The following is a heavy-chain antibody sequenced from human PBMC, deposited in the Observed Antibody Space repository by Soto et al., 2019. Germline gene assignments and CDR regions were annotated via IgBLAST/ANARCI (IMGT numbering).Heavy chain of an antibody. J-gene: IGHJ4*02. CDR2: ISYDGSNK. V-gene: IGHV3-30*18. CDR1: GFTFSSYG. Sequence: GGSLRLSCAASGFTFSSYGMHWVRQAPGKGLEWVAVISYDGSNKYYADSVKGRFTISRDNSKNTLYLQMNSLRAEDTAVYYCAKDPGPENLYYFDYWGQGTLVTVSS. CDR3: AKDPGPENLYYFDY.